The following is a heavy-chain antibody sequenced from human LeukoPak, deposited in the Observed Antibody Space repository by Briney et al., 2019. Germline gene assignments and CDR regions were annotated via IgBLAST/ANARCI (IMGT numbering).Heavy chain of an antibody. V-gene: IGHV3-21*01. CDR3: ARGGSVVFDY. CDR1: GFTFNSYS. J-gene: IGHJ4*02. D-gene: IGHD3-10*01. Sequence: GSLGLSCSASGFTFNSYSMNWVRQAPGKGLEWVSSISSRSSYIYYADSVKGRFTISRDNAKNSLYLQMNSLRAEDTAVYYCARGGSVVFDYWGQGTLVTVSS. CDR2: ISSRSSYI.